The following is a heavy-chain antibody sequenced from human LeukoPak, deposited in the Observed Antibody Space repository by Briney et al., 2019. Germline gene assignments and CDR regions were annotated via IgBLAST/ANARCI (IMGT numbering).Heavy chain of an antibody. J-gene: IGHJ6*02. V-gene: IGHV4-59*01. D-gene: IGHD1-26*01. CDR3: ARNSWSYGVEGYYYGMDV. CDR2: IYYSGST. CDR1: GGSISSYY. Sequence: PSETLSLTCTVSGGSISSYYWSWIRQPPGKGLEWIGYIYYSGSTNYNPSLKSRVTISVDTSKNQFSLKLSSVTAADTAVYYCARNSWSYGVEGYYYGMDVWGQGTTVTVSS.